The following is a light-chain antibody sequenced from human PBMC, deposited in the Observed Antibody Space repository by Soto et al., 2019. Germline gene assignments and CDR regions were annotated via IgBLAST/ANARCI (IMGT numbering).Light chain of an antibody. CDR3: QQYNTYST. Sequence: DIQMSQSPSTLSASVGDSVTITCRASQNIRNLLALYQQKPGKAPSPLIYDASSLKSGAPSRFSGSGSGTEFTLTISSLQPDDFATYYCQQYNTYSTFGQGTRLEIK. V-gene: IGKV1-5*01. CDR1: QNIRNL. J-gene: IGKJ5*01. CDR2: DAS.